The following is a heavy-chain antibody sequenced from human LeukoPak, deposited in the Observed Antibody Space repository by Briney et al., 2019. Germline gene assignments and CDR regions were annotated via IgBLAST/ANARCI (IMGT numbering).Heavy chain of an antibody. CDR2: ITGSGAST. Sequence: AGGALRLSCAAPGFTFSSYAMTWVRQAPGKVLDWVSHITGSGASTYYADSVKGRFTISRDNSNNSLYLQMNSLRADDTAVYYCARPHYDILTGYMYYFDYWGQGTLVTVSS. J-gene: IGHJ4*02. CDR3: ARPHYDILTGYMYYFDY. D-gene: IGHD3-9*01. CDR1: GFTFSSYA. V-gene: IGHV3-23*01.